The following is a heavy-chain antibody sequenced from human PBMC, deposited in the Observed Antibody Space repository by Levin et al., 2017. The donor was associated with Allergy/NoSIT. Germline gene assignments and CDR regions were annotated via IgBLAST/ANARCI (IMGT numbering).Heavy chain of an antibody. CDR3: AREIASCCYFEY. Sequence: LSLTCAASGFTVRSNHMSWVRQVPGKGLEWVSVLYINDNTHYADSVKGRFTISRDNYKNTLYLQMNSLRAEDTAVYYCAREIASCCYFEYWGQGTLVTVSS. V-gene: IGHV3-53*01. CDR2: LYINDNT. J-gene: IGHJ4*02. CDR1: GFTVRSNH. D-gene: IGHD2-2*01.